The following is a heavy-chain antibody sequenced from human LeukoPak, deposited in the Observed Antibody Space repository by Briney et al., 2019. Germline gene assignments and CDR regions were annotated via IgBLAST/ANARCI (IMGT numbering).Heavy chain of an antibody. Sequence: VGSLRLSCAASGFSFSSYTMNWVRQAPGKGLEWVSSISISGGHIYYGDSVKGRFTVSRDNAKNSLYLQMNSLRVEDTAVYYCARPTYCSNTRCYPFDYWGQGTPVTVSS. CDR3: ARPTYCSNTRCYPFDY. CDR1: GFSFSSYT. J-gene: IGHJ4*02. V-gene: IGHV3-21*06. CDR2: ISISGGHI. D-gene: IGHD2-2*01.